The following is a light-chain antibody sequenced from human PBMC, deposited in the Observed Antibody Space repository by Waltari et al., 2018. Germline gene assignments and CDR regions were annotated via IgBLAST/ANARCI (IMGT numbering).Light chain of an antibody. J-gene: IGLJ3*02. V-gene: IGLV2-23*01. CDR1: SSYNL. Sequence: QSALTQPASVSGSPGQPITISCTGTSSYNLVSWYQQYPGAAPKVVLFEDTNTPSGVSNRFSASKSGNTASLTISGLQAEDEADYYCCSHTGSNTWVFGGGTKVTVL. CDR3: CSHTGSNTWV. CDR2: EDT.